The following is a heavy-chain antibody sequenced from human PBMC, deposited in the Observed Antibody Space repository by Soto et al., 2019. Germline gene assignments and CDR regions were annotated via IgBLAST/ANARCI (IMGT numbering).Heavy chain of an antibody. CDR1: GYTFTSYA. V-gene: IGHV1-18*01. J-gene: IGHJ4*02. CDR2: ISAYNGDR. Sequence: ASVKVSCKASGYTFTSYAISWVRQAPGQGLEWMGRISAYNGDRNYAQKFQGRVTMTTDTSTSTAYLELRSLTSDDTAMYYCARPQRTAYSSIYYFDYWGQGTLVTVSS. CDR3: ARPQRTAYSSIYYFDY. D-gene: IGHD2-21*01.